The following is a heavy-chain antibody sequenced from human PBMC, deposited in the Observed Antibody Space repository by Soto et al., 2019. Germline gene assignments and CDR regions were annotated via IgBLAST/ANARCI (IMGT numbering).Heavy chain of an antibody. CDR3: ARGGGYDSFDY. V-gene: IGHV4-30-2*06. J-gene: IGHJ4*02. D-gene: IGHD5-12*01. CDR2: ISHLEST. CDR1: GASISDGGFS. Sequence: SETLTLTCTVSGASISDGGFSSRWIRQSPGKGLEWIGYISHLESTYFHPSFKSRLTMSIDRTRNQFSLKLSSVTAADMAVYYCARGGGYDSFDYWGQGVLVTVSS.